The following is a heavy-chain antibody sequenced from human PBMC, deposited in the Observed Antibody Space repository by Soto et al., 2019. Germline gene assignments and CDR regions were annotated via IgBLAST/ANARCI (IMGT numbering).Heavy chain of an antibody. CDR3: ARDRSLFDY. V-gene: IGHV3-48*02. J-gene: IGHJ4*02. CDR1: GFTFSIYS. Sequence: GGSLRLSCAASGFTFSIYSMNWVRQAPGRGLEWVSYIHSDSTTIYYADSVKGRFTISRDNAKNSLYLQMNSLRDEDTAVYYCARDRSLFDYWGQGALVTVSS. CDR2: IHSDSTTI.